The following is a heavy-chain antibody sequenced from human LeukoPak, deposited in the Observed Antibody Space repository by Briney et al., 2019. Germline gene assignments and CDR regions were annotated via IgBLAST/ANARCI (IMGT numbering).Heavy chain of an antibody. CDR1: GGSISSGGYY. Sequence: SETLSLTCTVSGGSISSGGYYWSWIRQHPGKGLEWIGYIYYSGSTYYNPSLKSRVTISVDTSKNQFSLKLSSVTAADTAVYYCAKSRWQQQGFDYWGQGTLVTVSS. CDR3: AKSRWQQQGFDY. J-gene: IGHJ4*02. CDR2: IYYSGST. D-gene: IGHD6-13*01. V-gene: IGHV4-31*03.